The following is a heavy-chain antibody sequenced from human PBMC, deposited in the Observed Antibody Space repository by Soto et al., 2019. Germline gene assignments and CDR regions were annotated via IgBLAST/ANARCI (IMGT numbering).Heavy chain of an antibody. CDR2: ISYSGST. CDR1: GGSISSSGSY. D-gene: IGHD2-2*01. CDR3: ARAAANIDY. Sequence: QVQLQESGPGLVKPSQTLSLTCTVSGGSISSSGSYWTWIRQHPGKGLEWIGYISYSGSTVYNPSLERRVTISVDTSKNQFSLNLSSVTAADTAVYYCARAAANIDYWGQGTLVTVSS. V-gene: IGHV4-31*03. J-gene: IGHJ4*02.